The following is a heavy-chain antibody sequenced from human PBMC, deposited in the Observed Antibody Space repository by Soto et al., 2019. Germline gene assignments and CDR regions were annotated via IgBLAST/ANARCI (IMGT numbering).Heavy chain of an antibody. D-gene: IGHD3-10*01. CDR1: GFTFSRHA. CDR2: VSKDGSVK. J-gene: IGHJ4*02. Sequence: SLRLSCEGSGFTFSRHALHWVRQAPGKGLEWVAVVSKDGSVKYWIESVKGRFTLSRDNSKNTVYLEMNSLRPEDTGVYYCVRSRSGAVADSFDLWGQGTLVTVSS. V-gene: IGHV3-30-3*01. CDR3: VRSRSGAVADSFDL.